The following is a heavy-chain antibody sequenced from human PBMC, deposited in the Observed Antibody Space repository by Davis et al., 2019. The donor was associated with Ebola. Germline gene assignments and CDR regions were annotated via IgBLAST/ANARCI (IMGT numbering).Heavy chain of an antibody. CDR1: GGSISSSSYY. D-gene: IGHD3-9*01. V-gene: IGHV4-39*07. CDR2: IYYSGST. Sequence: MPSETLSLTCTVSGGSISSSSYYWGWIRQPPGKGLEWIGSIYYSGSTNYNPSLKSRVTISVDTSKNQFSLKLSSVTAADTAVYYCARTNYDILTGYSDNWGQGTLVTVSS. J-gene: IGHJ4*02. CDR3: ARTNYDILTGYSDN.